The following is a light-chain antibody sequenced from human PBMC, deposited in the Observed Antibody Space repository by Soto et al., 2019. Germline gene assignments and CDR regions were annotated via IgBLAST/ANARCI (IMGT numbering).Light chain of an antibody. Sequence: QSVLTQPASVSGSPGQSITISCTGTSSDVGRYNYVSWYQQHPGKAPKLMIYDVTNRPSGVSNRFSGSKSGNTASLTISGLQAEGEADYYCSSYTSSYTDVFGTGTKVTVL. J-gene: IGLJ1*01. CDR2: DVT. V-gene: IGLV2-14*01. CDR3: SSYTSSYTDV. CDR1: SSDVGRYNY.